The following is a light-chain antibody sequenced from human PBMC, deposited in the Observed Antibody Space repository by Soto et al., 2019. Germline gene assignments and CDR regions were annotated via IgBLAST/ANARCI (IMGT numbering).Light chain of an antibody. CDR2: AAS. V-gene: IGKV1-12*01. J-gene: IGKJ5*01. CDR1: QGISSW. Sequence: DIQMTQSPSSVSASVGDRFTITFLASQGISSWLAWYQKKPGKAPNLLIYAASSLQSGVPSRFSGSESGTDFTLTISSLQPEDCAIYFCQQANSFPITFGQGTRLEI. CDR3: QQANSFPIT.